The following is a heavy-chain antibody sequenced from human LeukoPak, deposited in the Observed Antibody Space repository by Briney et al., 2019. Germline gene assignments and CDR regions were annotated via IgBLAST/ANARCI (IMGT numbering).Heavy chain of an antibody. CDR2: INTNTGNP. CDR3: ARLLRITIFGVVYYMDV. J-gene: IGHJ6*03. D-gene: IGHD3-3*01. CDR1: GYTFTSYA. V-gene: IGHV7-4-1*02. Sequence: ASVKVSCKASGYTFTSYAMNWVRQAPGQGLEWMGWINTNTGNPTYAQGFTGRFVFSLDTSVSTAYLQISSLKAEDTAVYYCARLLRITIFGVVYYMDVWGKGTTVTVSS.